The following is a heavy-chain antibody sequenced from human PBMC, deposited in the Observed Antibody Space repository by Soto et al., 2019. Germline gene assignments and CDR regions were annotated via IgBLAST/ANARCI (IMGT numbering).Heavy chain of an antibody. CDR1: GASITYGAYS. D-gene: IGHD3-10*01. CDR3: ARGGGFDSSDY. J-gene: IGHJ4*02. V-gene: IGHV4-30-2*01. Sequence: SETLSLTCTVSGASITYGAYSWSWIRQTPGKGLEWIGYINHLETTFYNPSFESRLTLSIDRTKNQFSLNLKSMSAADRAVYFCARGGGFDSSDYGGQGILVTVSS. CDR2: INHLETT.